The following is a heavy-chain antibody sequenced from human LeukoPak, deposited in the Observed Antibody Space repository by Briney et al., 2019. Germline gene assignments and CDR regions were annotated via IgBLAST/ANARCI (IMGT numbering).Heavy chain of an antibody. V-gene: IGHV3-15*01. J-gene: IGHJ4*02. CDR2: VKSKTDGGAT. CDR3: TTGNAIPDPDY. CDR1: GFTFTNAW. D-gene: IGHD2-8*01. Sequence: GGSLRLSCAASGFTFTNAWMNWVRQAPGKGLEWVGRVKSKTDGGATDFAAPVKGRFTISRDDSKTTLYLQMNSLKTEDTALYYCTTGNAIPDPDYWGQGTLVTVSS.